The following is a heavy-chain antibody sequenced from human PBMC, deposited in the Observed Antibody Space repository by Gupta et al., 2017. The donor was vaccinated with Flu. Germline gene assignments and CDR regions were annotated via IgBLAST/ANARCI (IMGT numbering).Heavy chain of an antibody. Sequence: QVQVQQWGAGLLKPSETLSLTCGVSGGSFSGYFWSWIRQPPGKGLEWIGQINHSGSTNYNPSLKSRVTISVDTSKNQLSLKLSSLTAADTAVYYCAREADKQHLPLHWFDPWGQGTLVTVSS. J-gene: IGHJ5*02. D-gene: IGHD6-13*01. CDR2: INHSGST. CDR3: AREADKQHLPLHWFDP. V-gene: IGHV4-34*01. CDR1: GGSFSGYF.